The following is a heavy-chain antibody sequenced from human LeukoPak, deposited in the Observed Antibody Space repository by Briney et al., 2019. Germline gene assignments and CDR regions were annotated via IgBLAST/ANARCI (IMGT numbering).Heavy chain of an antibody. D-gene: IGHD2-21*02. CDR1: GYTFTGYY. CDR2: INPNSGGT. V-gene: IGHV1-2*02. J-gene: IGHJ5*02. Sequence: ASVKVSCKASGYTFTGYYIHWVRQAPGQGPEYMGWINPNSGGTNYAQKFQDRVTLTRDTSISTAYMELSNLRSDDTAMYYCARPNGDFYNWFDTWGQGTLVTVSS. CDR3: ARPNGDFYNWFDT.